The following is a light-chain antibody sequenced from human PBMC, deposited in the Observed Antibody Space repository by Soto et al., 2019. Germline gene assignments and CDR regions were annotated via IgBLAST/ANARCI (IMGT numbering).Light chain of an antibody. V-gene: IGKV1-17*01. Sequence: VAETLTKNCRAGQSIGSYLNWYQQKPGKAPKRLIYGASNLHLGVPSRISGSGSGTDFTLTISSLQPEDFAPYCCLQHKTFPLTVGQGTRLEIK. CDR2: GAS. CDR1: QSIGSY. J-gene: IGKJ5*01. CDR3: LQHKTFPLT.